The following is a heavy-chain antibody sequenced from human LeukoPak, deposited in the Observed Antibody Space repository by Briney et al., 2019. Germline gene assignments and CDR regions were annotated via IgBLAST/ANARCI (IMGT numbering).Heavy chain of an antibody. V-gene: IGHV1-18*01. CDR1: GYTFTSYG. CDR2: ISAYNGNT. D-gene: IGHD3-3*01. J-gene: IGHJ4*02. Sequence: ASVKVSCKASGYTFTSYGISWVRQAPGQGLEWMGWISAYNGNTNYAQKLQGRVAMTTDTSTSTAYMELRSLRSDDTAVYYCARVRVYDFWSGYYAGDYWGQGTLVTVSS. CDR3: ARVRVYDFWSGYYAGDY.